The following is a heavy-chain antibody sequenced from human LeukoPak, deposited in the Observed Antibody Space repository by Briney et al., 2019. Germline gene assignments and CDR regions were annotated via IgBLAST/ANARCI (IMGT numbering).Heavy chain of an antibody. D-gene: IGHD2-2*01. V-gene: IGHV4-59*01. J-gene: IGHJ5*02. CDR3: ATGGYCSSTSCYGPRWFDP. CDR2: IHYSGST. CDR1: GGSISSYY. Sequence: PSETLSLTCTVSGGSISSYYWSWIRQPPGKGLEWIGYIHYSGSTNYNPSLKSRVIISVDTSKNQFSLKLNSVTAADTAVYYCATGGYCSSTSCYGPRWFDPLGQGTLVTVSS.